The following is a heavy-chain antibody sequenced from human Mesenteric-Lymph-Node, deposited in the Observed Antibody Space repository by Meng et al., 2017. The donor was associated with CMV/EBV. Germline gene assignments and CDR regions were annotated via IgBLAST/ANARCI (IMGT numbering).Heavy chain of an antibody. CDR3: ARDPDYYDSSGLGDY. D-gene: IGHD3-22*01. J-gene: IGHJ4*02. CDR1: GFTFSSYS. Sequence: GESLKISCAASGFTFSSYSMNWVRQAPGKGLEWVSSISSSSSYIYYADSVKGRFTISRDNAKNSLYLQMNSLRAEDTAVYYCARDPDYYDSSGLGDYWGQGTLVTVSS. V-gene: IGHV3-21*01. CDR2: ISSSSSYI.